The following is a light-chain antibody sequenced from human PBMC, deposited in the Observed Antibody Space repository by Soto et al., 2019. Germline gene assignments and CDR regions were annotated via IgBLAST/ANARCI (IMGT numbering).Light chain of an antibody. CDR3: QQYKNWPFS. V-gene: IGKV3-15*01. CDR2: DVS. Sequence: IVMTQSPATLSVSPGEGATLPCRAGQGVTTNFAWYQQKSGQPPRLLIYDVSSRATGVPARFSATGSETDFTLTISGLQSEDSAVYYCQQYKNWPFSFGQGTRLETK. J-gene: IGKJ5*01. CDR1: QGVTTN.